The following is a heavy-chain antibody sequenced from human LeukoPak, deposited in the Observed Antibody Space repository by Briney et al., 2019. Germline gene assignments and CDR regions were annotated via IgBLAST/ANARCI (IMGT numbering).Heavy chain of an antibody. J-gene: IGHJ4*02. Sequence: GGSLRLSCAASGFTFSDSALHWVRQASGKGLEWVGHIRNKADSYATAYAASVKGSFTISRDDSKNTAYLQMNSLKTEDTAVYYCTTQDYGDYGRYWGQGTLVTVSS. V-gene: IGHV3-73*01. CDR2: IRNKADSYAT. CDR3: TTQDYGDYGRY. D-gene: IGHD4-17*01. CDR1: GFTFSDSA.